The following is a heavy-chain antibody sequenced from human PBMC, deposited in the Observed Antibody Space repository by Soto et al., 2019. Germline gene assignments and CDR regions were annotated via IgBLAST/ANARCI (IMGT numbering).Heavy chain of an antibody. CDR2: IYYNGNT. D-gene: IGHD6-13*01. V-gene: IGHV4-59*01. CDR1: GGSISGYY. CDR3: ARDLRSSVWYENNGFDP. J-gene: IGHJ5*02. Sequence: SETLSLTCSVSGGSISGYYWSWIRQPPGQGLEWIGYIYYNGNTDYNPSLRSRVTISVDTSKNQFSLNLSSVTAADTAIYFCARDLRSSVWYENNGFDPWGRRALVT.